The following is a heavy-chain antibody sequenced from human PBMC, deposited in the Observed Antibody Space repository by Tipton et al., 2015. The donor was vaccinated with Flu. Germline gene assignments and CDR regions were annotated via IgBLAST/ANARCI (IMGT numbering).Heavy chain of an antibody. D-gene: IGHD1-26*01. Sequence: CLRLSCAASGFTFSSYWMSWVRQAPGKGLEWVANIKQDGSEKYYVDSVKGRFTISRDNAKNSLYLQMNSLRAEDTAVYYCARDMYSPYSGSYFDYWGQGTLVTVSS. J-gene: IGHJ4*02. V-gene: IGHV3-7*01. CDR2: IKQDGSEK. CDR3: ARDMYSPYSGSYFDY. CDR1: GFTFSSYW.